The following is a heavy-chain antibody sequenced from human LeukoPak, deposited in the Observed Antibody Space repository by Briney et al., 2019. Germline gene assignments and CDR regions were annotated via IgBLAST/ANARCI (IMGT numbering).Heavy chain of an antibody. D-gene: IGHD3-3*01. CDR1: GFTFSSYA. Sequence: GGSLRLSCAASGFTFSSYAMSWVRQAPGKGLEWVSAISGSGGSTYYADSVKGRFTISRDNSKNTLYLQTNSLRAEDTAVYYCAKGTYYDFWSGYFPTPYYFDYWGQGTLVTVSS. V-gene: IGHV3-23*01. CDR2: ISGSGGST. J-gene: IGHJ4*02. CDR3: AKGTYYDFWSGYFPTPYYFDY.